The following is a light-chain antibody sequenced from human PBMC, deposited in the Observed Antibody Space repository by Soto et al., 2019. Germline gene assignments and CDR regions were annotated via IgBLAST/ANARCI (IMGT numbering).Light chain of an antibody. CDR1: QSVSRY. J-gene: IGKJ5*01. CDR3: QQRSNWIT. Sequence: EIVLTQSPATLSLSPGERATLSCRASQSVSRYLAWYQQKPGQAPTLLIYDASYRATAIPARFSGSGSGTDFTLTINSLAPEDFAVYYCQQRSNWITFGQGTRLEIK. CDR2: DAS. V-gene: IGKV3-11*01.